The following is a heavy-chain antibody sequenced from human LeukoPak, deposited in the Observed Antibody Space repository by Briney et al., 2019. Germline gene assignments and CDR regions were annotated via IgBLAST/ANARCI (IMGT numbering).Heavy chain of an antibody. V-gene: IGHV3-66*02. Sequence: GGSLKLSCAASKFTFSSYTINWVRQAPGKGLEWVSVIYSGGSTYYADSVKGRFTISRDNSKNTLYLQMNSLRAEDTAVYYCARGTYSSSWYVYYFDYWGQGTLVTVSS. CDR2: IYSGGST. J-gene: IGHJ4*02. CDR1: KFTFSSYT. CDR3: ARGTYSSSWYVYYFDY. D-gene: IGHD6-13*01.